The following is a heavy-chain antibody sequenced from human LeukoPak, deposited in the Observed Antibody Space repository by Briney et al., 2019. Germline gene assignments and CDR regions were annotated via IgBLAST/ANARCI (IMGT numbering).Heavy chain of an antibody. J-gene: IGHJ4*02. CDR3: PRWYEY. CDR2: IYYSGNT. Sequence: SETLSLTCNVSGGSISSGSYYWAWLRQSPEKGLEWIASIYYSGNTHYNPSLRSRATISRDTSKNQFSLKLSSVSAADTAVYFCPRWYEYWGQGTLVTVSS. D-gene: IGHD4-23*01. V-gene: IGHV4-39*01. CDR1: GGSISSGSYY.